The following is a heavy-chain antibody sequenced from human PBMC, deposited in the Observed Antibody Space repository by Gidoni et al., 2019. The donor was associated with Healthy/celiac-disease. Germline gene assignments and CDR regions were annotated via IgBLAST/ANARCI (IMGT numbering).Heavy chain of an antibody. CDR3: ARIPECYASVGSYFDS. CDR1: GFSLSTSGMC. Sequence: QVTLRESGPALVKPTQTLTLTCTFSGFSLSTSGMCVSWIRQPPGKALEWLARIDWDDDKYYSTSLKTRLTISKDTSKNQVVLTMTNMDPVDTATYYCARIPECYASVGSYFDSWGQGTLVTVSS. J-gene: IGHJ4*02. CDR2: IDWDDDK. D-gene: IGHD3-22*01. V-gene: IGHV2-70*15.